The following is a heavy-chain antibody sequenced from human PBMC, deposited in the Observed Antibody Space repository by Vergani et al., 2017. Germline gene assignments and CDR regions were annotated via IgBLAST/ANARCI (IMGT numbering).Heavy chain of an antibody. D-gene: IGHD3-3*01. Sequence: QVQLVESGGGVVQPGRSLRLSCAASGFTFSSYGMHWVRQAPGKGLEWVAVRWYDGSNKYYADSVKGRFTISRDNSKNTLYLQMNSLRAEDTAVDYCAKDAAIFGVVISYGMDVWGQGTTVTVSS. CDR3: AKDAAIFGVVISYGMDV. J-gene: IGHJ6*02. CDR1: GFTFSSYG. V-gene: IGHV3-33*06. CDR2: RWYDGSNK.